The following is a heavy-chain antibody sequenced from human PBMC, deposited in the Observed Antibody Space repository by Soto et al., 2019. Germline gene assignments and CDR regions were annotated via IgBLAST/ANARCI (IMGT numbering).Heavy chain of an antibody. J-gene: IGHJ1*01. V-gene: IGHV1-18*04. Sequence: QVQLVQSGPDLKRPGASMKVSCKASGYTFTSYGISWVRQAPGQGLEWMAWISPLKGRTQYSQKAQGRVTLSTDTSSXXXXXXXXXXXXXXXXXXXXXXXXXXXPEYFKHWGQGTLVTVS. CDR1: GYTFTSYG. CDR3: XXXXXXXPEYFKH. CDR2: ISPLKGRT.